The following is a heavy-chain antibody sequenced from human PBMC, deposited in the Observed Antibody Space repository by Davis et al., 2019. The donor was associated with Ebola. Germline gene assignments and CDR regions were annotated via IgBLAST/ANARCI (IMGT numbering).Heavy chain of an antibody. J-gene: IGHJ6*02. CDR3: ARAYGDYISGGMDV. CDR2: ISSSSSYI. V-gene: IGHV3-21*01. D-gene: IGHD4-17*01. CDR1: GFTFSSYS. Sequence: GESLKISCAASGFTFSSYSMNWVRQAPGKGLEWVSSISSSSSYIYYADSVKGRFTISRDNAKNSLYLQMNSLRAEDTAVYYCARAYGDYISGGMDVWGQGTTVTVSS.